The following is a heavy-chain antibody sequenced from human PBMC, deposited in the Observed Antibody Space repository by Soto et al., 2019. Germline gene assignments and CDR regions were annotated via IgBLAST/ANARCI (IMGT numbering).Heavy chain of an antibody. CDR3: ARETPTAGYYYDSSGYEGYDAFDI. CDR1: GGTFSSYT. V-gene: IGHV1-69*08. D-gene: IGHD3-22*01. CDR2: IIPILGIA. Sequence: QVQLVQSGAEVKKPGSSVKVSCKASGGTFSSYTISWVRQAPGQGLEWMGRIIPILGIANYAQKFQGRVTITADKSTSTAYMELSSLRSEDTAVYYCARETPTAGYYYDSSGYEGYDAFDIWGQWTMFTVSS. J-gene: IGHJ3*02.